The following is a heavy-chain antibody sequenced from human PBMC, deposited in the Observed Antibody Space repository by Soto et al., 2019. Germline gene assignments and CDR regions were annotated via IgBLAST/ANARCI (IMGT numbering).Heavy chain of an antibody. CDR3: ATSQKGYNWNYFDH. J-gene: IGHJ4*02. CDR2: IYHSGST. D-gene: IGHD1-20*01. V-gene: IGHV4-4*02. CDR1: GGSISSSNW. Sequence: SETLSLTCAVSGGSISSSNWWSWVRQPPGKGLEWIGEIYHSGSTNYNPSLKSRVSVSVDTSKNQFSLKVSGVSAADTAVYYCATSQKGYNWNYFDHWGQGALVTSPQ.